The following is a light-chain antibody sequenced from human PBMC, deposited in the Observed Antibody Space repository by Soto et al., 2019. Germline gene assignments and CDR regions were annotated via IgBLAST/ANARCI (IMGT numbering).Light chain of an antibody. Sequence: QSVLTQPPSVSGAPGQRLTISCTGSSSNIGAGYDVHWYQQFPGTAPKLLIFGDTNRPSGVPDRFSASKSGTSASLAITGLQAEDEADYYCQSYDSVMRASVFGGGTQLTVL. V-gene: IGLV1-40*01. J-gene: IGLJ2*01. CDR3: QSYDSVMRASV. CDR1: SSNIGAGYD. CDR2: GDT.